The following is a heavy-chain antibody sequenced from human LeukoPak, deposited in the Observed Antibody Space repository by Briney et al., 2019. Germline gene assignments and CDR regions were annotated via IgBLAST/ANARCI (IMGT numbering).Heavy chain of an antibody. J-gene: IGHJ2*01. CDR2: INHSGST. D-gene: IGHD3-10*01. Sequence: SSETLSLTCAVYGGSFSGYYWSWIRQPPGKGLEWIGEINHSGSTSYNPSLKSRVTISINTSKNQFSLKLSSVTAADTAVFYCARRVWFGESSHWFFDLWGRGTLVTVSS. CDR1: GGSFSGYY. V-gene: IGHV4-34*01. CDR3: ARRVWFGESSHWFFDL.